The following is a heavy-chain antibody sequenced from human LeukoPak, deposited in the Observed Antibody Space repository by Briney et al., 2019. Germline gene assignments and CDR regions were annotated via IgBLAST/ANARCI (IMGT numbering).Heavy chain of an antibody. CDR1: GGSIISSDL. D-gene: IGHD2-21*01. J-gene: IGHJ4*02. V-gene: IGHV4-4*02. CDR2: INHSGST. Sequence: SETLSLTCAVSGGSIISSDLWSWVRQPPGKGLEWIGEINHSGSTNYNPSLKSRVTISVDTSKNQFSLKLSSVTAADTAVYYCARGKGEGDSGLGTEQDYWGQGTLVTVSS. CDR3: ARGKGEGDSGLGTEQDY.